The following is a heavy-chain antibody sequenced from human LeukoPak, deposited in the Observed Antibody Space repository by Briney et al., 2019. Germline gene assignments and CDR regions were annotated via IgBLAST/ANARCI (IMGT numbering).Heavy chain of an antibody. J-gene: IGHJ6*03. V-gene: IGHV1-46*01. D-gene: IGHD3-9*01. CDR3: ARGFEGLYYMDV. CDR2: INPSGGST. CDR1: GYTFTSYY. Sequence: GASVKVSCKASGYTFTSYYMHWVRQAPGQGLEWMGIINPSGGSTSYAQKFQGRVTMTRDTSTSTVYMELSRLISDDTAVYYCARGFEGLYYMDVWGKGTTVIVSS.